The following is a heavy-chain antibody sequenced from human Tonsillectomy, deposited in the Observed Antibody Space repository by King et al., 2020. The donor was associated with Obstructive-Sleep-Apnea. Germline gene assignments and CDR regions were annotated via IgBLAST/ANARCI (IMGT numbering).Heavy chain of an antibody. CDR3: AREDIAAAGIYYFDY. CDR1: GFTFSSYS. V-gene: IGHV3-21*01. J-gene: IGHJ4*02. D-gene: IGHD6-13*01. Sequence: EVQLVEYGGGLVKPGGSLRLSCAASGFTFSSYSMNWVRQAPGKGLEWVSSISSSSSYIYYADSVKGRCTISRDNAKNSLYLQMNSLRAEDTAVYYCAREDIAAAGIYYFDYWGQGTLVTVSS. CDR2: ISSSSSYI.